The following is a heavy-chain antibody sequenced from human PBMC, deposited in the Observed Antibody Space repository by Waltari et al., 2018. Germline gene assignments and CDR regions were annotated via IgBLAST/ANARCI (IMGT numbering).Heavy chain of an antibody. CDR3: ARQDVMNWEFDP. V-gene: IGHV4-39*01. J-gene: IGHJ5*02. CDR2: IYYSGGT. Sequence: QLQLQESGPGLVKPSETLSLTCTVSGGSISSSSYYWGWIRQPPGKGLEWIGSIYYSGGTAYNPALKSRVTIAVDTSKNQFSLKLSSVTAADTAVYYCARQDVMNWEFDPWGQGTLVTVSS. CDR1: GGSISSSSYY. D-gene: IGHD7-27*01.